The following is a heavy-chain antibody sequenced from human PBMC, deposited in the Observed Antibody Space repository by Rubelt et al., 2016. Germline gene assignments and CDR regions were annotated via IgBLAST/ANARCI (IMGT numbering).Heavy chain of an antibody. J-gene: IGHJ6*02. CDR3: ARLRYLASYYYGMDV. CDR1: GDTFSSYG. V-gene: IGHV1-18*01. CDR2: ISAYNGNT. Sequence: CKASGDTFSSYGISWVRQAPGQGLEWMGWISAYNGNTNYAQKLQGRVTMTTDTSTSTAYMELRSLRSDDTAVYYCARLRYLASYYYGMDVWGQGTTVTVSS. D-gene: IGHD3-9*01.